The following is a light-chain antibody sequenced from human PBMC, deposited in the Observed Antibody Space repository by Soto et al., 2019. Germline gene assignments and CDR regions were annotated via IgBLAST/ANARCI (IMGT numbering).Light chain of an antibody. Sequence: QSVLTQPPSVSGAPGQRVTISCTGSSSNIGAGYDVHWYQQLPGTAPKLLIYGNSNRPSGVPDRFSGSKSGTSASLAITGLQAEDEADYYCQSYDSSLIGSRVFGTGTKLTVL. CDR3: QSYDSSLIGSRV. CDR1: SSNIGAGYD. V-gene: IGLV1-40*01. CDR2: GNS. J-gene: IGLJ1*01.